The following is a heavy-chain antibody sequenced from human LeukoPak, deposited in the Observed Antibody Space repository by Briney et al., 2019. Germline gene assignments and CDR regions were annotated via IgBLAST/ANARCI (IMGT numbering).Heavy chain of an antibody. J-gene: IGHJ5*02. D-gene: IGHD6-13*01. CDR3: ARGPYSSSWQNWFDP. CDR2: ISSSSSYI. V-gene: IGHV3-21*01. Sequence: GGSLRLSCAASGFTFSSYSMNWVRQAPGKGLEWVSSISSSSSYIYYADSVKGRFTISRDNAKNSLYLQMNSLRVEDTAVYYCARGPYSSSWQNWFDPWGQGTLVTVSS. CDR1: GFTFSSYS.